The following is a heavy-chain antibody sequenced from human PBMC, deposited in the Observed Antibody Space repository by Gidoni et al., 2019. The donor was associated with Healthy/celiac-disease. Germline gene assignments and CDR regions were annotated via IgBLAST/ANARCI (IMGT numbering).Heavy chain of an antibody. V-gene: IGHV3-74*01. CDR2: TNRDGSST. CDR3: ARGGQAYYYDSSGYYPPDYYYGMDV. CDR1: GFHFSSYL. Sequence: EVLLVESGGGLFQPGGSLSLSCAASGFHFSSYLMHCVRHAPGTGLVWVSRTNRDGSSTSYADSVKGRFTISRDNAKNTLYLQMNSLRAEDMAVYYCARGGQAYYYDSSGYYPPDYYYGMDVWGQGTTVTVSS. J-gene: IGHJ6*02. D-gene: IGHD3-22*01.